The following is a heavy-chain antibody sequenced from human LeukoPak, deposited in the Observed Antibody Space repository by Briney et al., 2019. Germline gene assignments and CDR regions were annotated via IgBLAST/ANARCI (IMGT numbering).Heavy chain of an antibody. CDR1: GFTFDEYA. D-gene: IGHD2-2*01. CDR3: AEDRYCPSPSCPIDY. J-gene: IGHJ4*02. Sequence: GGSLRLSCATSGFTFDEYAMHWVRQPPGKGLEWVAGISGNRDKIGYADSVKGRFTISRDSAKRSLYLQMSSLRAEDTALYFCAEDRYCPSPSCPIDYWGQGILVTVSS. V-gene: IGHV3-9*01. CDR2: ISGNRDKI.